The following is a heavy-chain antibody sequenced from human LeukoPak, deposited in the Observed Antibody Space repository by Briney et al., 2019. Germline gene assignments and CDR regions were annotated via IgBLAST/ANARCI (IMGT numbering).Heavy chain of an antibody. CDR3: AKDLHWGLDY. CDR1: GFTFSNFG. CDR2: IWYDGSKK. Sequence: TGGSLRLSCAASGFTFSNFGMHWVRQTPGKGLEWVAVIWYDGSKKYYVDSVKGRFTISRDNSKNTLYLQMNSLRAEDTAVYFCAKDLHWGLDYWGQGTLVTVSS. V-gene: IGHV3-33*06. J-gene: IGHJ4*02. D-gene: IGHD7-27*01.